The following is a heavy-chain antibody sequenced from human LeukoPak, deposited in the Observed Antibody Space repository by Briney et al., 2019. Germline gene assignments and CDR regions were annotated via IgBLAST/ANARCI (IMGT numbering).Heavy chain of an antibody. D-gene: IGHD3-16*01. Sequence: SGDSVRLLCGVWGLKYKDYAMTWVRQAPGKGREGVSGINWRGDTTAYADSVKGRFTISRDNAKNSLYLQMNSLTDEDTALYYCARDYNDHTNSLIDYWGQGTLVTVSS. J-gene: IGHJ4*02. V-gene: IGHV3-20*04. CDR2: INWRGDTT. CDR3: ARDYNDHTNSLIDY. CDR1: GLKYKDYA.